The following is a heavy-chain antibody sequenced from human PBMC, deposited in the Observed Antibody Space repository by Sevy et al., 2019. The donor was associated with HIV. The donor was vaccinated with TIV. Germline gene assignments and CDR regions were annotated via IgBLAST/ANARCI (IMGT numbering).Heavy chain of an antibody. J-gene: IGHJ6*02. CDR2: ISSSSSYI. V-gene: IGHV3-21*01. CDR1: GFTFSSYS. CDR3: ARDANVVVPTTGTYYYYYGMDV. D-gene: IGHD2-2*01. Sequence: GESLKISCAASGFTFSSYSMNWVRQAPGKGLEWVSSISSSSSYIYYADSVKGRFTISRDNAKNSLYLQMNSLRAEDTAVYYCARDANVVVPTTGTYYYYYGMDVWGQGTTVTVSS.